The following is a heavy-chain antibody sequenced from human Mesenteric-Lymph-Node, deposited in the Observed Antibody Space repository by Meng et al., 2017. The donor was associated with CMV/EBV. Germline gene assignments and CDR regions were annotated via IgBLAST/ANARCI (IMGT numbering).Heavy chain of an antibody. V-gene: IGHV3-11*04. D-gene: IGHD1-26*01. CDR1: GFTFSDYY. Sequence: GESLKISCAASGFTFSDYYMSWIRQAPGKGLEWVSYISSSGSTIYYADSVKGRFTISRDNAKNSLYLQMNSLGAEDTAVYYCARDDTREGAFDIWGQGTMVTVSS. J-gene: IGHJ3*02. CDR2: ISSSGSTI. CDR3: ARDDTREGAFDI.